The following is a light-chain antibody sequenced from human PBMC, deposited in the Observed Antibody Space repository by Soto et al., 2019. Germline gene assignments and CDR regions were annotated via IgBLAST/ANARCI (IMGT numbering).Light chain of an antibody. CDR1: QSLLHSNGYDS. V-gene: IGKV2-28*01. CDR3: MQALQTPWT. CDR2: LGS. Sequence: DSVMTQSPLSLPVTPGEPASISCRSSQSLLHSNGYDSLDWYLQKPGQSPQLLIYLGSNRASGVPDRFSGSGSGTDFTLKISRVEAEDVGVYYCMQALQTPWTFGQGTKVEIK. J-gene: IGKJ1*01.